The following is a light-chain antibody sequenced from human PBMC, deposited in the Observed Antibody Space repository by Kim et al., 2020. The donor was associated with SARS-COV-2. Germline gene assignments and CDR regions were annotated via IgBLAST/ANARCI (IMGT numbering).Light chain of an antibody. Sequence: QSVLTQPPSASGTPGQRVTMSCSGSSSNIGSNTVNWYQQLPGTAPKLLIYYNDQRPSGVPDRFSSSKSGTSASLAISGLQSEDEADYYCSSWDDSLNAVVFGGGTQMTVL. V-gene: IGLV1-44*01. CDR2: YND. J-gene: IGLJ2*01. CDR1: SSNIGSNT. CDR3: SSWDDSLNAVV.